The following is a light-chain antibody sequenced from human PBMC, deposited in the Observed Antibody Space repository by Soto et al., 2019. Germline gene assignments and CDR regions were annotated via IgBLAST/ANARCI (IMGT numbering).Light chain of an antibody. CDR1: QGISSY. J-gene: IGKJ4*01. V-gene: IGKV1-27*01. CDR2: AAS. Sequence: DIQMTQSPSSLSASVGDRVTVTCRASQGISSYLAWYQQKPGKVPKLLIYAASTLQPGVPSRFSGSGSGTDFTLTISSLQPEDVATYYCQTYDSAPSLTFGGGTKVEIK. CDR3: QTYDSAPSLT.